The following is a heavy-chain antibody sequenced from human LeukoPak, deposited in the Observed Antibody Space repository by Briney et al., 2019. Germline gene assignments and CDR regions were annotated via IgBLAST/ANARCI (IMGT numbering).Heavy chain of an antibody. D-gene: IGHD6-13*01. CDR1: AFTFSSYA. CDR3: AKGVDSSWYQFDY. J-gene: IGHJ4*02. Sequence: GGSLRLSCAASAFTFSSYAMSWVRQAPGKGLEWVSAISGSGGSTYYADSVKGRFTISRDNSKNTLYLQMNNLRAEDTAVYYCAKGVDSSWYQFDYWGQGTLVTVSS. CDR2: ISGSGGST. V-gene: IGHV3-23*01.